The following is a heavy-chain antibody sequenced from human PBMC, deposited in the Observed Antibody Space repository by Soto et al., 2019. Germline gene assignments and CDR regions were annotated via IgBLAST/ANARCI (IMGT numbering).Heavy chain of an antibody. CDR3: ARFNPGIASDGYYFDY. CDR2: INAGNGNT. V-gene: IGHV1-3*01. J-gene: IGHJ4*02. D-gene: IGHD6-13*01. CDR1: GYSFSSYD. Sequence: ASVKVSCKASGYSFSSYDIHWVRQAPGQRLEWMGWINAGNGNTKNSQKFQGRVTITSDTAANTAYMELSSLRSEDTAVYYCARFNPGIASDGYYFDYWGQGALVTVSS.